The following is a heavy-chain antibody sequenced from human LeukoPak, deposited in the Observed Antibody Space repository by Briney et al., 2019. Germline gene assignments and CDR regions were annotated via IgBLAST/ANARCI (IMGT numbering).Heavy chain of an antibody. CDR2: MNSNSGNT. D-gene: IGHD6-13*01. CDR1: GYTFTSND. J-gene: IGHJ4*02. CDR3: ARGTVCGSGGKCSGSWYYDY. V-gene: IGHV1-8*01. Sequence: ASVKVSCKASGYTFTSNDINWVRQATGQGLEWMGWMNSNSGNTGYAQKFQGRVATTRNTSISTAYMELSSLRSEDTAVYYCARGTVCGSGGKCSGSWYYDYWGQGTLVTVSS.